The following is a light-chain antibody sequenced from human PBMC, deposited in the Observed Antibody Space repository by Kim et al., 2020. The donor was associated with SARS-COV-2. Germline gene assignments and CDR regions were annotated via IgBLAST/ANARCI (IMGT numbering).Light chain of an antibody. J-gene: IGLJ2*01. CDR3: NSRDTSSIHVL. CDR2: GKN. CDR1: SLRSYY. Sequence: SSELTQDPAVSVALGQTVRITCQGDSLRSYYASWYQQKPGQAPVLVIYGKNNRPSGIPDRFSGSSSGNTASLTITGAQAEDEADYYCNSRDTSSIHVLFG. V-gene: IGLV3-19*01.